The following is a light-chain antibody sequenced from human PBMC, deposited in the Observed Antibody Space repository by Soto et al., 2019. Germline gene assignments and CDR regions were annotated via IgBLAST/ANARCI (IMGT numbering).Light chain of an antibody. J-gene: IGLJ1*01. V-gene: IGLV2-11*01. CDR3: CSYAGSFTEV. Sequence: QSALTQPRSVSGSPGQSVTISCTGTSSDVGGYNYVSWYQHHPGKAPKLMIYDVTKRPSGVPDRFSGSKSGNTASLTISGLQAEDEADYYCCSYAGSFTEVFGTGTQLTVL. CDR2: DVT. CDR1: SSDVGGYNY.